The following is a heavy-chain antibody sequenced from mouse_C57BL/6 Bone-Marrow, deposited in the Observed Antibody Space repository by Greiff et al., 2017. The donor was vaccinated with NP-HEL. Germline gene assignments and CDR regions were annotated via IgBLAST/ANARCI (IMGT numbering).Heavy chain of an antibody. CDR3: ARTDYYGSPFAY. CDR2: INPNNGGT. Sequence: VQLKESGPELVKPGASVKIPCKASGYTFTDYNMDWVKQSHGKSLEWIGDINPNNGGTIYNQKFKGKATLTVDKSSSTAYMELRSLTSEDTAVYYCARTDYYGSPFAYWGQGTLVTVSA. D-gene: IGHD1-1*01. V-gene: IGHV1-18*01. J-gene: IGHJ3*01. CDR1: GYTFTDYN.